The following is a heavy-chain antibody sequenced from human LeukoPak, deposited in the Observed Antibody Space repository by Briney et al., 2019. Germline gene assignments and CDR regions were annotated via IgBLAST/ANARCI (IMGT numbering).Heavy chain of an antibody. D-gene: IGHD1-26*01. V-gene: IGHV3-23*01. CDR2: ISGSGGST. Sequence: GGSLRLSCAASGFAISDYSMNWVRQAPGKGLEWVSAISGSGGSTYYADSVKGRFTISRDNSKNTLYLQMNSLRAEDTAVYYCAKDRLAWELKFDPWGQGTLVTVSS. J-gene: IGHJ5*02. CDR1: GFAISDYS. CDR3: AKDRLAWELKFDP.